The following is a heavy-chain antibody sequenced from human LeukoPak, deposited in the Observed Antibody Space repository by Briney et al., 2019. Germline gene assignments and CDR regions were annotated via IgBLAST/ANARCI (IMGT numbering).Heavy chain of an antibody. D-gene: IGHD3-22*01. V-gene: IGHV4-34*01. CDR1: GGSFSGYY. Sequence: SETLSLTCAVYGGSFSGYYWSWIRQPPGKGLEWIGEINHSGSTNYNPSLKSRVTISVDTSKNQFSLKLSSVTAADTAVYYCARARAHLKYYYDSSGYYYFDYWGQGTLVAVSS. J-gene: IGHJ4*02. CDR2: INHSGST. CDR3: ARARAHLKYYYDSSGYYYFDY.